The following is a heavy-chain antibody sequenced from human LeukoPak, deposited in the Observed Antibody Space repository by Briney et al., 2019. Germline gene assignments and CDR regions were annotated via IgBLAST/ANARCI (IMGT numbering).Heavy chain of an antibody. D-gene: IGHD6-13*01. CDR2: INSDGSST. J-gene: IGHJ4*02. CDR1: GFTFSSYW. CDR3: ARETAAAGDYYFDY. V-gene: IGHV3-74*01. Sequence: PGGSLRLSCAASGFTFSSYWMHWVRQAPGKGLVRVSRINSDGSSTSYADSVKGRFTISRDNAKNTLYLQMNSLRAEDTAVYYCARETAAAGDYYFDYWGQGTLVTVSS.